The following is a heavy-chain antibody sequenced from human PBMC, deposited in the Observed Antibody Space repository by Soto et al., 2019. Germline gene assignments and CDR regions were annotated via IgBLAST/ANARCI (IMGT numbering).Heavy chain of an antibody. J-gene: IGHJ4*02. V-gene: IGHV3-48*04. D-gene: IGHD3-3*01. CDR2: ISDTSRAI. CDR1: KFAFSSYS. Sequence: EVYLVESGGGLVQPGGSLRLTCAASKFAFSSYSMNWVRQAPGKGLEWISHISDTSRAIYYTDSVKGRFTISRDNAKNLLFLQMNGLRAEDTAVYYCARDLRYDFWTGFAPAGYWGQGTLVTVSS. CDR3: ARDLRYDFWTGFAPAGY.